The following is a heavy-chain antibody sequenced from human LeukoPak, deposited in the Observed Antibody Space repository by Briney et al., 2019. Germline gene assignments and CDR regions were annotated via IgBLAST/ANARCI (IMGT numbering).Heavy chain of an antibody. D-gene: IGHD4-17*01. J-gene: IGHJ4*01. CDR3: ARGYYGDTHFDY. Sequence: GGSLRLSCAASGFTFSTYWMHWVRQAPGKGLVWVSRMNNDGSSTNYADSVKGRFTISRDNAKNTLYLQMNSLRAEGTAVYYCARGYYGDTHFDYWGQGILVTVSS. V-gene: IGHV3-74*01. CDR1: GFTFSTYW. CDR2: MNNDGSST.